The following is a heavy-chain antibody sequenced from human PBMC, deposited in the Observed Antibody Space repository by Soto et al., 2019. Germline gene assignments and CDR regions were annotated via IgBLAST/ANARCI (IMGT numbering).Heavy chain of an antibody. J-gene: IGHJ4*02. V-gene: IGHV1-18*04. CDR3: VRQYFDFWTDYPDFDY. CDR2: ISPNSGRA. D-gene: IGHD3-3*01. Sequence: QVQLVQSGAEMKRPGASVKVSCKASGYTFSKYDVSWVRQAPGQGLEWLGLISPNSGRASYSGKFQGRVTMTTETPTTTAYLELRSLRSDDTAVYYCVRQYFDFWTDYPDFDYWGQGTLVTVSS. CDR1: GYTFSKYD.